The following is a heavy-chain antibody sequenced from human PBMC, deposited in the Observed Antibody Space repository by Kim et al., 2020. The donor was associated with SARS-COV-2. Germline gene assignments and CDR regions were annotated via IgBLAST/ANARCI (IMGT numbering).Heavy chain of an antibody. CDR2: IKFDSGGT. J-gene: IGHJ1*01. CDR1: GYTFTDFY. D-gene: IGHD2-15*01. CDR3: ASFWRFCSGDGCPPR. Sequence: ASVKVSCKASGYTFTDFYIHWVRQAPGQGLEWMGWIKFDSGGTNYAQRFQGRITMTRDTSINTAYMDLGSLTSDDTAVYYCASFWRFCSGDGCPPRWGQGTLVTVSS. V-gene: IGHV1-2*02.